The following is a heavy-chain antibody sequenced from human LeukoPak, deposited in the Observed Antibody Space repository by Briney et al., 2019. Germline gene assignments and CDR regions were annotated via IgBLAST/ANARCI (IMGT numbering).Heavy chain of an antibody. V-gene: IGHV4-61*01. Sequence: PSGTLSLTCAVSGGSVSSASYWTWIRPPPGKGVEWIAHIYNGVNTNYNPSLKSRVTISVDTSKNQFSLRLNSVTAADTAVYYCARSRAFNSGAFDPWGQGSLVTVSS. CDR1: GGSVSSASY. CDR3: ARSRAFNSGAFDP. J-gene: IGHJ5*02. D-gene: IGHD1-26*01. CDR2: IYNGVNT.